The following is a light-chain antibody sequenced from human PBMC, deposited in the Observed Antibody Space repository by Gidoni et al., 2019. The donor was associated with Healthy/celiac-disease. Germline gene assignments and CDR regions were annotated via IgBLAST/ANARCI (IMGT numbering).Light chain of an antibody. V-gene: IGLV3-1*01. J-gene: IGLJ2*01. Sequence: SYELTQSPSVSVSPGQTARITCSGDKLGDKYACWYQQKPSQSPVLVIYQDSKRPSGIPERFSGSNSGNTATLTISGTQAMDEADYYCQAWDSSTVVFGGGTKLTVL. CDR2: QDS. CDR1: KLGDKY. CDR3: QAWDSSTVV.